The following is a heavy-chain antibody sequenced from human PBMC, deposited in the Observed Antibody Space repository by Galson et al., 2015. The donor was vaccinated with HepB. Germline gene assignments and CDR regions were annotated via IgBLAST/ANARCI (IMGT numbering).Heavy chain of an antibody. CDR2: ISQSGTT. V-gene: IGHV4-30-2*01. CDR1: GGSVSSGGYL. Sequence: TLSLTCTVSGGSVSSGGYLWAWIRQPPGEGLEWIGYISQSGTTSYNTSLKSRLTISLDRSKNQFFLNLNSVTAADTAVYYCVRSHGLFWGQGTLVTVSS. D-gene: IGHD4-17*01. CDR3: VRSHGLF. J-gene: IGHJ4*02.